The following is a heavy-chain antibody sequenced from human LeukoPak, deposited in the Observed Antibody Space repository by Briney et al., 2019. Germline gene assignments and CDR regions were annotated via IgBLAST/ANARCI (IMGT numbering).Heavy chain of an antibody. CDR2: ISGSGGST. D-gene: IGHD6-13*01. CDR1: GFTSSSYA. J-gene: IGHJ4*02. Sequence: GGSLRLSGAASGFTSSSYAMSRVRQAPGKGLEWVSAISGSGGSTYYADSVKGRFTISKDNSKNTLYLQMNSLRAEDTAVYYCAKTGTPWYYFDYWGQGTLVTVSS. CDR3: AKTGTPWYYFDY. V-gene: IGHV3-23*01.